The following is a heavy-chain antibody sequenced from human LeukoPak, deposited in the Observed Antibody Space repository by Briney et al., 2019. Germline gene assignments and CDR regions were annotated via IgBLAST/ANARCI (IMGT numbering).Heavy chain of an antibody. CDR2: IYSDDT. J-gene: IGHJ4*02. D-gene: IGHD4/OR15-4a*01. CDR1: GFTFSTYA. Sequence: GGSLRLSCAASGFTFSTYAMTWVRQAPGKGLEWVSFIYSDDTHYSDSVKGRFTISRDNSKNTLYLQMNSLRAEDTAVYYCARRAGAYSHPYDYWGQGTLVTVSS. V-gene: IGHV3-23*03. CDR3: ARRAGAYSHPYDY.